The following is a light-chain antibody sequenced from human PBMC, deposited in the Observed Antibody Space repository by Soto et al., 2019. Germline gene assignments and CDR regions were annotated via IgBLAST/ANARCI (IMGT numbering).Light chain of an antibody. CDR3: TSYSSSNTPWV. J-gene: IGLJ3*02. Sequence: QSVLTQPASVSGSPGQSITISCTGTTSDVGGYDYVSWYQQHPGKAPKLMIYEVRDRPSGVSDRFSGSKSGNTASLTISGLQAEDEADYYCTSYSSSNTPWVFGGGTKLTVL. CDR1: TSDVGGYDY. V-gene: IGLV2-14*01. CDR2: EVR.